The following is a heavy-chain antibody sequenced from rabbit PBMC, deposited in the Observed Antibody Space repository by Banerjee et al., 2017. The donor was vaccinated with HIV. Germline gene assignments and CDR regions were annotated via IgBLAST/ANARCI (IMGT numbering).Heavy chain of an antibody. CDR2: IYTGSSGST. V-gene: IGHV1S45*01. CDR1: GFSFSSYW. J-gene: IGHJ4*01. Sequence: QEQLEESGGDLVKPEGSLTLTCTASGFSFSSYWMCWVRQAPGKGLEWIACIYTGSSGSTYYASWAKGRFTISKASWTTVTLQMTSLTAADTATYFCARDLAGVIGWNFGLWGQGTLVTVS. CDR3: ARDLAGVIGWNFGL. D-gene: IGHD4-1*01.